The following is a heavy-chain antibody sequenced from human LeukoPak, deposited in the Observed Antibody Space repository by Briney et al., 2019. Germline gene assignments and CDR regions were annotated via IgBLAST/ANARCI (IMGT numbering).Heavy chain of an antibody. CDR3: ARGWSGNDFDY. V-gene: IGHV1-69*01. CDR1: GGTFNNYA. Sequence: SVKVSCKASGGTFNNYAISWVRQAPGQGLEWVGGIIPILTTANYAQKFQGRVTITADESTSTAYMELSSLRSEDTAVYYCARGWSGNDFDYWGQGALVTVSS. CDR2: IIPILTTA. D-gene: IGHD3-3*01. J-gene: IGHJ4*02.